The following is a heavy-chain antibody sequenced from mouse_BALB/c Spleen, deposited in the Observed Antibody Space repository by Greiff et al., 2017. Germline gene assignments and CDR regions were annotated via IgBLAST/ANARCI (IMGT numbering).Heavy chain of an antibody. D-gene: IGHD2-3*01. CDR2: ISSGGSYT. J-gene: IGHJ3*01. CDR3: ARGPDGYYGY. CDR1: GFTFSSYA. V-gene: IGHV5-9-4*01. Sequence: EVKLMESGGDLVKPGGSLKLSCAASGFTFSSYAMSWVRQSPEKRLEWVAEISSGGSYTYYPDTVTGRFTISRDNAKNTLYLEMSSLRSEDTAMYYCARGPDGYYGYWGQGTLVTVSA.